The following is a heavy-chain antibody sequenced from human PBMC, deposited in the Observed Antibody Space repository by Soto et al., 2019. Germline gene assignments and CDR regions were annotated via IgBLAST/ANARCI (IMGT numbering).Heavy chain of an antibody. J-gene: IGHJ6*02. CDR3: AREYGDYVAYYYYGMDV. V-gene: IGHV3-30-3*01. D-gene: IGHD4-17*01. CDR1: GFTFSSYA. CDR2: ISYDGSNK. Sequence: SLRLSCAASGFTFSSYAMHWVRQAPGKGLEWVAVISYDGSNKYYEDSVKGRFTISRDNSKNTLYLQMNSLRAEDTAVYYCAREYGDYVAYYYYGMDVWGQGTTVTVSS.